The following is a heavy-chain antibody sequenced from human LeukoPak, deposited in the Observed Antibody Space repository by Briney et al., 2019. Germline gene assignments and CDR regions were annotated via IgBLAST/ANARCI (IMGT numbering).Heavy chain of an antibody. D-gene: IGHD6-13*01. CDR3: AKGSTKRQQFDY. Sequence: GGSLRLSCAASGFTFRSYAMSWVRQAPGKGVEGVSVISDSGGSTYYADSVKGRFTISRDNSKNTLYLQMNSLRAEDTAVYYCAKGSTKRQQFDYWGQGTLVTVSS. J-gene: IGHJ4*02. V-gene: IGHV3-23*01. CDR2: ISDSGGST. CDR1: GFTFRSYA.